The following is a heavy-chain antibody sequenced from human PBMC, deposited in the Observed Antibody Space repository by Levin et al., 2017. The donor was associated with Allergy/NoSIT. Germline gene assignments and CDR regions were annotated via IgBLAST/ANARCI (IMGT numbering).Heavy chain of an antibody. CDR3: ARILGATGGDYYYYGMDV. CDR2: ISYDGSNK. D-gene: IGHD1-26*01. Sequence: GESLKISCAASGFTFSSYAMHWVRQAPGKGLEWVAVISYDGSNKYYADSVKGRFTISRDNSKNTLYLQMNSLRAEDTAVYYCARILGATGGDYYYYGMDVWGQGTTVTVSS. V-gene: IGHV3-30-3*01. CDR1: GFTFSSYA. J-gene: IGHJ6*02.